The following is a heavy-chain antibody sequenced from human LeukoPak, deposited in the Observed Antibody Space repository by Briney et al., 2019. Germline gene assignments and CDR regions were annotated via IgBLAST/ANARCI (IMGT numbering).Heavy chain of an antibody. CDR3: ARGPLIAAAGTW. CDR2: INQDGTEK. J-gene: IGHJ4*02. CDR1: GFTFSSYW. D-gene: IGHD6-13*01. Sequence: GGSLRLSCAASGFTFSSYWMSWVCRAPGEGLEWVAKINQDGTEKAYVDSVRGRFTISRDNAKNSLFLQMNSLRAEDTAVYYCARGPLIAAAGTWWGQGTLVTVSS. V-gene: IGHV3-7*03.